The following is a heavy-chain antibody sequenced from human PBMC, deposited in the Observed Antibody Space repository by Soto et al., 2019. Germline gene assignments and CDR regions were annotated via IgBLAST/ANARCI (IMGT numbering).Heavy chain of an antibody. CDR1: GGTFSSYT. Sequence: SVKVSCKASGGTFSSYTISWVRQAPGQGLEWMGRIIPILGIANYAQKFQGRVTITADKSTSTAYMELSSLRSEDTAVYYCASWDCSSTSCYARYAFDSWGQGTMVTVSS. V-gene: IGHV1-69*02. CDR2: IIPILGIA. CDR3: ASWDCSSTSCYARYAFDS. J-gene: IGHJ3*02. D-gene: IGHD2-2*01.